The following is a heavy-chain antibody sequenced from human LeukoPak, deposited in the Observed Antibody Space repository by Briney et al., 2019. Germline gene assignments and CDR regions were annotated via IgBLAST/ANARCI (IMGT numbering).Heavy chain of an antibody. CDR1: GGSISSYY. CDR2: IYTSGST. Sequence: SETLSLTCTVSGGSISSYYWSWIRQPAGKGLEWIGRIYTSGSTNYNPSLKGRVTMSVDTSKNQFSLKLSSVTAADTAVYYCAREITMIVSDDAFDIWGQGTMVTVSS. V-gene: IGHV4-4*07. CDR3: AREITMIVSDDAFDI. J-gene: IGHJ3*02. D-gene: IGHD3-22*01.